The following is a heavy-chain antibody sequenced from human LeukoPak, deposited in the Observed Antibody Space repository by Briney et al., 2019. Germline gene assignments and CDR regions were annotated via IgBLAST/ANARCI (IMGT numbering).Heavy chain of an antibody. V-gene: IGHV1-69*05. Sequence: VASVKVSCKASGGTFSSYAISWVRQAPGQGLEWMGGNIPIFGTANYAQKFQGRVTITTDESTSTAFMELGSLRSEDTAVYYCAREYYYDSSGYGHDAFDIWGQGTMVTVSS. CDR2: NIPIFGTA. D-gene: IGHD3-22*01. CDR3: AREYYYDSSGYGHDAFDI. J-gene: IGHJ3*02. CDR1: GGTFSSYA.